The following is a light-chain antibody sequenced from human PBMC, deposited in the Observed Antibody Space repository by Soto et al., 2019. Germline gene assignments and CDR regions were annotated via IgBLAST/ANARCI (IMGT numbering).Light chain of an antibody. J-gene: IGKJ2*01. Sequence: DIQMTQSPSSLSASVGDRVTITCRASQSIDTFLNWYQQRPGKAPKLLIYAASSLQSGVPSTFSGSGSGTDFTLTVSSLQPEDSATYYCQQSYSIPYTFGQGTKVDIK. CDR2: AAS. CDR3: QQSYSIPYT. CDR1: QSIDTF. V-gene: IGKV1-39*01.